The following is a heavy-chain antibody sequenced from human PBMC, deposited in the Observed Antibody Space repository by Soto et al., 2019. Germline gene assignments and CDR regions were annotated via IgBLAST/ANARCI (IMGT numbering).Heavy chain of an antibody. CDR3: ARDPYYYDSSGPGGMDV. V-gene: IGHV1-18*04. J-gene: IGHJ6*02. CDR2: ISAYNGNT. D-gene: IGHD3-22*01. Sequence: ASVKVSFKASGYTFTSYGISWLRQAPGQGLEWMGWISAYNGNTNYAQKLQGRVTMTTDTSTSTAYMELRSLRSDDTAVYYCARDPYYYDSSGPGGMDVWGQGTTVTVSS. CDR1: GYTFTSYG.